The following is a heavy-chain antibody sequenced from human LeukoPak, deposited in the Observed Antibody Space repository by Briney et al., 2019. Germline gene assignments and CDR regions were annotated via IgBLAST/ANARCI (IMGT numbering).Heavy chain of an antibody. CDR1: GYTFTGYY. V-gene: IGHV1-2*02. J-gene: IGHJ4*02. CDR3: ARDGQIYYDFWSGYFG. D-gene: IGHD3-3*01. Sequence: GASVKVSCKASGYTFTGYYMHWVRQAPGQGLEWMGWINPNSGGTNYAQKFQGRVTMTRDTSISTAYMELSRLRSDDTAVYYCARDGQIYYDFWSGYFGWGQGTLVTVSS. CDR2: INPNSGGT.